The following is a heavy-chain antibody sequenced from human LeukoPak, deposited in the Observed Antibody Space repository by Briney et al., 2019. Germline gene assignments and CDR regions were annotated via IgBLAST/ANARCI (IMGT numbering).Heavy chain of an antibody. CDR2: IYYSGST. V-gene: IGHV4-59*01. CDR3: ARESGSGSYRY. D-gene: IGHD3-10*01. J-gene: IGHJ4*02. Sequence: PSETLSLTCTVSGGSISSYYWSWIRQPPGKGLEWIGYIYYSGSTNYNPSLKSRVTIPVDTSKNQFSLKLSSVTAADTAVYYCARESGSGSYRYWGQGTLVTVSS. CDR1: GGSISSYY.